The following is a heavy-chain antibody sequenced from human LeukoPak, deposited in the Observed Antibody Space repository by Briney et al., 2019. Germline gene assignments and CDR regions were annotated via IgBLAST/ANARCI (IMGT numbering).Heavy chain of an antibody. Sequence: SGTLSLTCTVSGGSISRYYWSWIRQSPGRGLELIAYIYYSGTTNYNPSLKSRVTISVDTSKSQFSLKLNSVTAADTAVYYCAGGGYCSRASCFAPLFDFWGQGALVTVSS. CDR3: AGGGYCSRASCFAPLFDF. CDR2: IYYSGTT. V-gene: IGHV4-59*01. J-gene: IGHJ4*02. CDR1: GGSISRYY. D-gene: IGHD2-2*01.